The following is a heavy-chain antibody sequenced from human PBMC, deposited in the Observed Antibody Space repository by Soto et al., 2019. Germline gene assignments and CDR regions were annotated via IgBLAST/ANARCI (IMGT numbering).Heavy chain of an antibody. CDR1: GGTFSSYA. CDR2: IIPIFGTA. D-gene: IGHD3-10*01. Sequence: GASVKVSCKASGGTFSSYAISWVRQAPGQGLEWMGGIIPIFGTANYAQKFQGRVTITADESTSTAYMELSSLRSEDTAVYYCAVGSGSYLHYYGMDVWGQGTTVTVSS. V-gene: IGHV1-69*13. J-gene: IGHJ6*02. CDR3: AVGSGSYLHYYGMDV.